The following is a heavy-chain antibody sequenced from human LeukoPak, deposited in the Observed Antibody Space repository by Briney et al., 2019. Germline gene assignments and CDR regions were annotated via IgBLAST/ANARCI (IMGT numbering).Heavy chain of an antibody. V-gene: IGHV1-69*10. D-gene: IGHD3-22*01. J-gene: IGHJ5*02. CDR3: AITEYYYDSSGYYYWFDP. Sequence: SVKVSCKASGGTFSSYAISWVRQAPGQGLEWMGGIIPILGIANYAQKFQGRVTITADKSTSTAYMELSSLRSDDTAVYYCAITEYYYDSSGYYYWFDPWGQGTLVTVSS. CDR2: IIPILGIA. CDR1: GGTFSSYA.